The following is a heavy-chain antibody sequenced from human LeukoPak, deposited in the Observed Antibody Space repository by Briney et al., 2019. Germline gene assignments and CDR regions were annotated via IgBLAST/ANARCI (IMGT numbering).Heavy chain of an antibody. Sequence: GGSLRLSCAASGFTFSNSWMSWVRQAPGKGLEWVATIKPDGSAQYYADSVKGRFTISRDNSKNTLYLQMNSLRAEDTAVYYCAKDWAYGDYEGYWGQGTLVTVSS. D-gene: IGHD4-17*01. CDR2: IKPDGSAQ. CDR1: GFTFSNSW. CDR3: AKDWAYGDYEGY. J-gene: IGHJ4*02. V-gene: IGHV3-7*01.